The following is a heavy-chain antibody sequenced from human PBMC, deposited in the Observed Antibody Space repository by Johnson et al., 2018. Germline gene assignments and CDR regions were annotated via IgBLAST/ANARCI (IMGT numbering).Heavy chain of an antibody. D-gene: IGHD2-21*02. CDR1: GFTFGDYA. CDR2: IRSKTFGGTT. CDR3: SVSLWGGDCYVGLDS. Sequence: VQLVESGGGLVKPGRSLRLSCAASGFTFGDYAMNWFRQVPGKGLEWLAFIRSKTFGGTTHYAASVRGRFSISRDDSKSIAYLQMNSRKIEDTAVYYCSVSLWGGDCYVGLDSWGQGTLVTVSS. J-gene: IGHJ4*02. V-gene: IGHV3-49*05.